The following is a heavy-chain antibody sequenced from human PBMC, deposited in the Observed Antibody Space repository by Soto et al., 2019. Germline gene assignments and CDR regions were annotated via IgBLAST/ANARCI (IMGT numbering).Heavy chain of an antibody. CDR3: ARHRPPEDGSKKGFDY. J-gene: IGHJ4*02. CDR2: IYYSGNT. V-gene: IGHV4-39*01. Sequence: QLQLQESGPGLVKPSETLSLTCTVSGDSINSGTYSWGWIRQPPGKGLEDIGTIYYSGNTYYNSSLKSRVTISLDTSKNQFSLKLTSVTAADTAVYYCARHRPPEDGSKKGFDYWGQGTLVTVSS. CDR1: GDSINSGTYS. D-gene: IGHD2-15*01.